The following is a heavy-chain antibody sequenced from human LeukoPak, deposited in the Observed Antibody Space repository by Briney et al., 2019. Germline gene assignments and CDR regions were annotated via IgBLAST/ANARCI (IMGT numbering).Heavy chain of an antibody. CDR2: INHSGST. D-gene: IGHD6-19*01. V-gene: IGHV4-34*01. CDR3: ARSLEDGSSGDNDY. J-gene: IGHJ4*02. Sequence: SETLSLTCAVYGGSFSGYYWSWIRQPPGKGLEWIGEINHSGSTNYNPSLKSRVTISVNTSKNQLSLKLSAVTAADTAVYYCARSLEDGSSGDNDYWGQGTLVTVSS. CDR1: GGSFSGYY.